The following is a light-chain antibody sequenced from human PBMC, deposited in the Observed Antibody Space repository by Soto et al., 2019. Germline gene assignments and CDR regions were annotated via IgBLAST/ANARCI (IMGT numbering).Light chain of an antibody. CDR2: GAS. CDR3: QQYGNSPQIT. Sequence: EIVLTQSPGTLSLSPGERATLSCRAIQGVRNSYLAWYQQKPGQAPRLLMSGASSRSTGIPDRFSGNGSGTDFTLTISRLEPEDFAVYYCQQYGNSPQITFGQGTKVDIK. J-gene: IGKJ1*01. V-gene: IGKV3-20*01. CDR1: QGVRNSY.